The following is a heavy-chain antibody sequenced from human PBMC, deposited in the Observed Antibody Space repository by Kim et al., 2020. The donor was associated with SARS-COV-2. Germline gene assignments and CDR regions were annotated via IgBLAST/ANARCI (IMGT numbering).Heavy chain of an antibody. Sequence: GGSLRLSCAASGFNLSGYAMNWVRQAPGKGLEWLSAITGSGGSTYYAESVKGRFTTSRDNSQNTLYLQMSSLKAEDTGVYYCARQSSDYYCGLEVWGQGTTVTVSS. D-gene: IGHD6-19*01. CDR1: GFNLSGYA. CDR3: ARQSSDYYCGLEV. V-gene: IGHV3-23*01. CDR2: ITGSGGST. J-gene: IGHJ6*02.